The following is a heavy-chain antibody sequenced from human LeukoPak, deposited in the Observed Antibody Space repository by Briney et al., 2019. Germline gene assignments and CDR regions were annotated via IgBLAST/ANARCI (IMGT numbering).Heavy chain of an antibody. CDR3: ARRSDDYGDYVFDY. V-gene: IGHV4-39*01. CDR1: GGSISSYY. J-gene: IGHJ4*02. Sequence: SETLSLTCTVSGGSISSYYWGWIRQPPGKGLEWIGSIYYSGSTYYNPSLKSRVTISVDTSKNQFSLKLSSVTAADTAVYYCARRSDDYGDYVFDYWGQGTLVTVSS. D-gene: IGHD4-17*01. CDR2: IYYSGST.